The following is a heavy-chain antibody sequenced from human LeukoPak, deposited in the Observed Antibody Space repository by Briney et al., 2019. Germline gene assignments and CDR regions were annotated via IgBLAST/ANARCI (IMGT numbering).Heavy chain of an antibody. CDR1: GFTFSSYA. D-gene: IGHD6-19*01. J-gene: IGHJ4*02. V-gene: IGHV3-30-3*01. CDR3: ARDSSPPSYSSGWYYFDY. Sequence: GGSLRLSCAASGFTFSSYAMHWVRQAPGKGLEWVAVISYDGSNKYYADSVKGRFTISRDNSKNTVYLQMNSLRAEDTALYYCARDSSPPSYSSGWYYFDYWGQGSLVTVSS. CDR2: ISYDGSNK.